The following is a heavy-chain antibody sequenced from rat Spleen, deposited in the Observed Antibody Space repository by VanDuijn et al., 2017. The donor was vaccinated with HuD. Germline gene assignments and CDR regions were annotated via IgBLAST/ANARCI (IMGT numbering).Heavy chain of an antibody. V-gene: IGHV5-19*01. Sequence: EVQLVESGGGLVQPGRSLKLSCAASGFTFGDYGMHWIRQAPTKGLEWVASISPSGVGTSFRDSVKGRFTLSRYNAKSTLYLQMDSLRSEDTATYYCARQRGPSWFSYWGQGTLVTVSS. D-gene: IGHD1-10*01. CDR3: ARQRGPSWFSY. J-gene: IGHJ3*01. CDR1: GFTFGDYG. CDR2: ISPSGVGT.